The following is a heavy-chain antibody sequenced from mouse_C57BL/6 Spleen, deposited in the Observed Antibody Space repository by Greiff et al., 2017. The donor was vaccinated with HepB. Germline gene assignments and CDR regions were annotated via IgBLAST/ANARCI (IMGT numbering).Heavy chain of an antibody. V-gene: IGHV1-64*01. CDR2: IHPNSGST. D-gene: IGHD2-4*01. CDR1: GYTFTSYW. Sequence: QVQLKQPGAELVKPGASVKLSCKASGYTFTSYWMHWVKQRPGQGLEWIGMIHPNSGSTNYNEKFKSKATLTVDKSSSTAYMQLSSLTSEDSAVYYCARRPLSIDYYFDYWGQGTTLTVSS. J-gene: IGHJ2*01. CDR3: ARRPLSIDYYFDY.